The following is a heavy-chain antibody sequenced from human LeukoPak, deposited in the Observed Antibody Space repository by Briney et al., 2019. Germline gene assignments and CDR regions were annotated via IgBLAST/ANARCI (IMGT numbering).Heavy chain of an antibody. D-gene: IGHD6-19*01. J-gene: IGHJ6*02. V-gene: IGHV3-23*01. Sequence: GGSLRLSCAASGFTFSSYAMSWVRQAPGKGLEWVSAISGSGGSTYYADSVKGRFTISRDNSKNTLYLQMNSLRAEDTAVYYCAKDRDSSGWYPPYGTDVWGQGTTVTVSS. CDR3: AKDRDSSGWYPPYGTDV. CDR1: GFTFSSYA. CDR2: ISGSGGST.